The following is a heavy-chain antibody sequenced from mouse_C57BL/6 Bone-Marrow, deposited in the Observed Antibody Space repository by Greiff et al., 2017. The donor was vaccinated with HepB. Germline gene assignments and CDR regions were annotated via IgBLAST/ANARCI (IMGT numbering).Heavy chain of an antibody. D-gene: IGHD1-1*01. CDR1: GFTFSDAW. V-gene: IGHV6-6*01. CDR2: IRNKANNHAT. Sequence: EVKLQESGGGLVQPGGSMKLSCAASGFTFSDAWMDWVRQSPEKGLEWVAEIRNKANNHATYYAESVKGRFTISRDDSKSSVYPQMNSLRAEDTGIYYCTRQYYGSSPRFAYWGQGTLVTVSA. CDR3: TRQYYGSSPRFAY. J-gene: IGHJ3*01.